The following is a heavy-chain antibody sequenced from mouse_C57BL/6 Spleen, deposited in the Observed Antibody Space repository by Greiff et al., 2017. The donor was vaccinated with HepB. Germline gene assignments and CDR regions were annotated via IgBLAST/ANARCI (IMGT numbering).Heavy chain of an antibody. J-gene: IGHJ1*03. CDR2: ILPGSGST. D-gene: IGHD1-1*01. CDR3: ARSSNYYGSSNHWYFDV. CDR1: GYTFTGYW. Sequence: QVQLQRSGAELMKPGASVKLSCKATGYTFTGYWIEWVKQRPGHGLEWIGEILPGSGSTNYNEKFKGKATFTADTSSNTAYMQLSSLTTEDSAIYYCARSSNYYGSSNHWYFDVWGTGTTVTVSS. V-gene: IGHV1-9*01.